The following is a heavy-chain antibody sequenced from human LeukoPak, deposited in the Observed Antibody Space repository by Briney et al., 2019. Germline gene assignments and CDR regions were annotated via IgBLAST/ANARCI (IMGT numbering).Heavy chain of an antibody. D-gene: IGHD6-19*01. J-gene: IGHJ5*02. CDR2: IYPGDSDT. Sequence: MAGAPLQICCEGSGSSFTSYWIGWGRQLRGKGQGGMGIIYPGDSDTRYSPSFQGQVTISAYKSISTAYLQWSSLKASDTAMYYCARGVAVAGTVGWFDPWGQGTLVTVSS. V-gene: IGHV5-51*01. CDR3: ARGVAVAGTVGWFDP. CDR1: GSSFTSYW.